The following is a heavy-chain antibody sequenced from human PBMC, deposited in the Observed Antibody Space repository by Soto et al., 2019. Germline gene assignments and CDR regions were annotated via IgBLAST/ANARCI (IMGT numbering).Heavy chain of an antibody. Sequence: SETLSLTCAVYGGSFSGYYWSWIRQPPGKGLERIGEINHSGSTYYNPSLKSRDTISVDTSKNQLSLKMSSVTAADKAVYYCAREEGGANDNRCCDPGGKGPRVT. CDR3: AREEGGANDNRCCDP. D-gene: IGHD3-16*01. V-gene: IGHV4-34*09. CDR2: INHSGST. J-gene: IGHJ5*02. CDR1: GGSFSGYY.